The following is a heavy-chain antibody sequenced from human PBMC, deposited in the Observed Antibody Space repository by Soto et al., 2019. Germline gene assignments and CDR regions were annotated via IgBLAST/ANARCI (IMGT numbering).Heavy chain of an antibody. V-gene: IGHV4-34*01. Sequence: SETLSLTCAVYGGSFSGYYWSGIRQPPGKGLEWIGEINHSGSTNYNPSLKSRVTISVDTSKNQFSLKLSSVTAADTAVYYCARVNYYGSGSSSIYYFDYWGQGTLVTVSS. D-gene: IGHD3-10*01. CDR2: INHSGST. CDR3: ARVNYYGSGSSSIYYFDY. CDR1: GGSFSGYY. J-gene: IGHJ4*02.